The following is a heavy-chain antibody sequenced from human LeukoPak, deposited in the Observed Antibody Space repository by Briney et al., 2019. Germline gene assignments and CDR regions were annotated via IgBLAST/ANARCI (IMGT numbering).Heavy chain of an antibody. CDR1: GFTFNNYA. Sequence: GGSLRLSCAASGFTFNNYAMTWVRQAPGKGLEWVSVISGGGGSSYYADSVKGRFTISRDNSKNTLYLQMNSLRAEDTAVYYCAKDGSGTVTKHLPPDYWGQGTLVTVSS. CDR3: AKDGSGTVTKHLPPDY. V-gene: IGHV3-23*01. J-gene: IGHJ4*02. D-gene: IGHD4-17*01. CDR2: ISGGGGSS.